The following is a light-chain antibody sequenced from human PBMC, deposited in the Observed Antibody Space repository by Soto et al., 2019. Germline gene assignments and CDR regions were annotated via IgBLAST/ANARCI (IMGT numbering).Light chain of an antibody. Sequence: IVMTQSPATLSVSPGEKVTLSCRASQSIASNLAWYQQKPGQAPRLLIYGASTRATGVPARFSGSGSGTKFTLIISSLQSEDFAVYYCQQYNNWPPWTLGQGTKVDIK. V-gene: IGKV3-15*01. CDR2: GAS. CDR3: QQYNNWPPWT. J-gene: IGKJ1*01. CDR1: QSIASN.